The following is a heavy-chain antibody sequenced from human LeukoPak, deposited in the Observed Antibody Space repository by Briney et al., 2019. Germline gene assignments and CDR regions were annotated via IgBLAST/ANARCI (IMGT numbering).Heavy chain of an antibody. CDR3: ARHSSSRGNSGDY. CDR1: GGSISSGDYY. J-gene: IGHJ4*02. D-gene: IGHD4-23*01. CDR2: IYYSGST. V-gene: IGHV4-30-4*08. Sequence: PSETLSLTCTVSGGSISSGDYYWSWIRQPPGKGLEWIGYIYYSGSTYYNPSLKSRVTISVDTSKNQFSLKLSSVTAADTAVYYCARHSSSRGNSGDYWGQGTLVTVSS.